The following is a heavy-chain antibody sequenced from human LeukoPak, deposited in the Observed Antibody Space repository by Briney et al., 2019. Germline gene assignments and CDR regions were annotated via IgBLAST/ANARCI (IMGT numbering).Heavy chain of an antibody. D-gene: IGHD6-19*01. CDR1: GFTFSSYS. J-gene: IGHJ6*03. CDR3: ARDSGPSSGWWFSHRPYYYYYMDV. Sequence: PGGSLRLSCAASGFTFSSYSMNWVRQAPGKGLEWVSSISSSSSYIYYADSVKGRFTISRDNAKNSLYLQMNSLRAEDTAVYYCARDSGPSSGWWFSHRPYYYYYMDVWGKGTTVTISS. V-gene: IGHV3-21*01. CDR2: ISSSSSYI.